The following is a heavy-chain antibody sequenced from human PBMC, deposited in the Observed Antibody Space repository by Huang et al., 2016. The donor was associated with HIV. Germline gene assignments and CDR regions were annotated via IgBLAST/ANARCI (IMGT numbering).Heavy chain of an antibody. D-gene: IGHD3-10*01. V-gene: IGHV3-48*01. J-gene: IGHJ3*02. CDR1: GFTFSTYN. Sequence: EVQLMESGGGLVQPGGSLRLSCAASGFTFSTYNMKWVSQAPGKGLEWGSDITRSSGSIYYADSVKGRFTISRDNAKNSLYLQMNSLRAEDTAVYYCARFGSYYYGSGSYLDAFDIWGQGTMVTVSS. CDR3: ARFGSYYYGSGSYLDAFDI. CDR2: ITRSSGSI.